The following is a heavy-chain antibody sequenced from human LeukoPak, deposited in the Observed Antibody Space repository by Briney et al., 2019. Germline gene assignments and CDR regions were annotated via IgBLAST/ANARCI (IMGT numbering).Heavy chain of an antibody. J-gene: IGHJ6*02. V-gene: IGHV4-59*08. CDR1: GGSISGYW. D-gene: IGHD1-26*01. Sequence: SETLSLTCTVSGGSISGYWWSWIRQPPGKGLEWIGYIYYSGSTNYRPSLKSRVTISVDTSKNQFSLKLSSVTAADTAVYYCASTTKWGLYGMDVWGQGTTVTVSS. CDR3: ASTTKWGLYGMDV. CDR2: IYYSGST.